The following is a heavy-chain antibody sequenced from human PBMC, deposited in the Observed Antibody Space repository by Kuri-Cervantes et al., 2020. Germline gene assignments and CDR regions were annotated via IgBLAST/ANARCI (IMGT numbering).Heavy chain of an antibody. D-gene: IGHD3-3*01. J-gene: IGHJ4*02. V-gene: IGHV3-21*03. Sequence: GGSLRLSCAASGFTFSSYSMNWVRQAPGKGLEWVSSISSSSSYIYYADAVKGRFTISRDNAKNSLYLQMNSLRAEDTAVYYCARDFARNYNFWSGYYSAAGIDYWGQGTLVTVSS. CDR1: GFTFSSYS. CDR2: ISSSSSYI. CDR3: ARDFARNYNFWSGYYSAAGIDY.